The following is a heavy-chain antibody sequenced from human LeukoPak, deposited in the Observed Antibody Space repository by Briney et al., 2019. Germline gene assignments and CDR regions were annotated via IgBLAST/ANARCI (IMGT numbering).Heavy chain of an antibody. J-gene: IGHJ4*02. Sequence: PGGSLRLSCAASGFTFSSYWMSWVRQAPGKGLEWVANIKQDGSEKYYVDSVKGRFTISRDNAKQSPYLQMNSLKVEDTAIYFCARENSGIAATDMIDYWGQGTLVTVSS. CDR1: GFTFSSYW. CDR3: ARENSGIAATDMIDY. V-gene: IGHV3-7*01. D-gene: IGHD6-13*01. CDR2: IKQDGSEK.